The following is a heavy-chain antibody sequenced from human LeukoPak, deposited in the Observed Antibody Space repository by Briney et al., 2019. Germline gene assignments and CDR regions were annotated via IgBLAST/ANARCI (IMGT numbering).Heavy chain of an antibody. J-gene: IGHJ3*02. CDR1: GYSISSSNW. Sequence: PSDTLSLTCAVSGYSISSSNWWGWIRQPPGKGLEWIGYIYYSGGTYYNPSLKSRVTMSVDTSKNQFSLKLSSVTAADTAVYYCARDGVWFGESAGAFDIWGQGTMVTVSS. D-gene: IGHD3-10*01. CDR3: ARDGVWFGESAGAFDI. CDR2: IYYSGGT. V-gene: IGHV4-28*03.